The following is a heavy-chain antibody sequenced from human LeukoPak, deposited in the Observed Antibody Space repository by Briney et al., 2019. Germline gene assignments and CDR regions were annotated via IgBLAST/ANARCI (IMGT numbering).Heavy chain of an antibody. CDR1: GYTFTSYG. V-gene: IGHV1-18*01. CDR3: ARDPLVSRFPDFPNWFDP. D-gene: IGHD3-3*01. Sequence: ASVKVSCKASGYTFTSYGISWVRQAPGQGLEWMGWISAYNGNTNYAQKLQGRVTMTTDTSTSTAYMELRSLRSDDTAVYYCARDPLVSRFPDFPNWFDPWGQGTLVTVSS. CDR2: ISAYNGNT. J-gene: IGHJ5*02.